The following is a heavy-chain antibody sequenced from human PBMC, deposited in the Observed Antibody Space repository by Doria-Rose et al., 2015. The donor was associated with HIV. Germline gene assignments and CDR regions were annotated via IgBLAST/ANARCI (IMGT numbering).Heavy chain of an antibody. J-gene: IGHJ4*02. V-gene: IGHV2-26*01. CDR3: ARIKSSRWYHKYYFDF. Sequence: QVTLKESGPVLVKPTETLTLTCTVSGVSLSSPGMGVSWIRQPPGKALGWLANIFSDDDRSYKTSLKSRLTISSGTSKSQVVLTMTDMDPVDTATYYCARIKSSRWYHKYYFDFWGQGTLVIVSA. D-gene: IGHD6-13*01. CDR1: GVSLSSPGMG. CDR2: IFSDDDR.